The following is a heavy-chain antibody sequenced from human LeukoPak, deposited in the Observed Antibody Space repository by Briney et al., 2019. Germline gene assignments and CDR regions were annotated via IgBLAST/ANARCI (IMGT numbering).Heavy chain of an antibody. CDR3: ARDLGRRGSCYPH. CDR1: GYTFTGYY. D-gene: IGHD1-26*01. J-gene: IGHJ4*02. V-gene: IGHV1-2*02. CDR2: INPNSGGT. Sequence: ASVKVSCKASGYTFTGYYMHWVRQAPGQGLEWMGWINPNSGGTNYAQKFQGRVTMTRDTSISTAYMELSRLRSDDTAVYYCARDLGRRGSCYPHWGQGTLVTVSS.